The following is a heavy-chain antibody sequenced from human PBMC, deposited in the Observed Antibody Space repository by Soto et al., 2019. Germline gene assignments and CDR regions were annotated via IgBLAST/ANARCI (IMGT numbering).Heavy chain of an antibody. J-gene: IGHJ4*02. Sequence: QIQLVQSGAEVKKPGASVKISCEASGYTFTKYAMHWVRQAPGQSLEWIGLINAGNGNTKYSQRFQGRVTITRATPATIAYMELSSLRSEETAVYYCARGGNEWSSSSFPDYWGQGTLVTVSS. D-gene: IGHD6-6*01. V-gene: IGHV1-3*01. CDR1: GYTFTKYA. CDR2: INAGNGNT. CDR3: ARGGNEWSSSSFPDY.